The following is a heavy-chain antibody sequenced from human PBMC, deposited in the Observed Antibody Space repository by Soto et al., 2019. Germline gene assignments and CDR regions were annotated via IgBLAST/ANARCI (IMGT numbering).Heavy chain of an antibody. Sequence: QLQLQESGSGLVKPSQTLSLTCAVSGGSISSGGYSWSWILQPPGKALEWIGYIYHSGSTYYNPSLKSRVTISVDRSKNQFYLKLSSVTAADTAVYYCARGADIVAGGFDYCGQGTLVTVSS. CDR2: IYHSGST. J-gene: IGHJ4*02. V-gene: IGHV4-30-2*01. D-gene: IGHD5-12*01. CDR1: GGSISSGGYS. CDR3: ARGADIVAGGFDY.